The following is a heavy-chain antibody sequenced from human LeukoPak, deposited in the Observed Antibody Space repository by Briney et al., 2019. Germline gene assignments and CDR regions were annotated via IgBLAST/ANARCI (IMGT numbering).Heavy chain of an antibody. CDR2: ISSSGSTI. J-gene: IGHJ4*02. Sequence: PGGSLRLSCAASGFTFSSYEMNWVRQAPGKGLEWVSYISSSGSTIYYADSVKGRFTISRDNAKNSLYLQMNSLRAEDTAVYYCARDLMVRGLGVDYWGQGTLVTVSS. CDR3: ARDLMVRGLGVDY. CDR1: GFTFSSYE. V-gene: IGHV3-48*03. D-gene: IGHD3-10*01.